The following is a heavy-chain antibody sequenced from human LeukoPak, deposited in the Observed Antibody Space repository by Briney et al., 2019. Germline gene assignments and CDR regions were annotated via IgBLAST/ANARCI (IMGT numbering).Heavy chain of an antibody. CDR3: ARWAGYCGGATCPYYLDF. J-gene: IGHJ4*02. CDR1: GGTFTYYG. Sequence: WASVKVSFKASGGTFTYYGISWVRQPPGQGLGWMGRIIPIIGIANYAQKFQGRVTITADKSTSTAYMELSTLRPEDTAVYYCARWAGYCGGATCPYYLDFWGQGTLVTVSS. CDR2: IIPIIGIA. V-gene: IGHV1-69*04. D-gene: IGHD2-21*01.